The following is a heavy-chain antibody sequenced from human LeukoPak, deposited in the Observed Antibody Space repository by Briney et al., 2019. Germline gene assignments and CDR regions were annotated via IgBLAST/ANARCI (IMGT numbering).Heavy chain of an antibody. CDR1: GYTFTVYY. Sequence: ASVTVSCKASGYTFTVYYMHWVRQAPGQGLEWMGRINPNSGGTNYAQKFQGRVTMTRDTSISTAYMELSRLRSDDTAVYYCARNLRGYSGYDGDYWGQGTLVTVSS. CDR2: INPNSGGT. CDR3: ARNLRGYSGYDGDY. V-gene: IGHV1-2*06. D-gene: IGHD5-12*01. J-gene: IGHJ4*02.